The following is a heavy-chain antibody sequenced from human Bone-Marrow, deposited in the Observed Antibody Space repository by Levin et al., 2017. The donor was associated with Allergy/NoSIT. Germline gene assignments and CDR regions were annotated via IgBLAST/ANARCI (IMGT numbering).Heavy chain of an antibody. J-gene: IGHJ3*02. CDR1: GYTFTGYY. V-gene: IGHV1-2*02. D-gene: IGHD3-10*01. Sequence: AASVKVSCKASGYTFTGYYMHWVRQAPGQGLEWMGWINPNSGGTNYAQKFQGRVTMTRDTSISTAYMELSRLRSDDTAVYYCARAYGSGSPYDAFDIWGQGTMVTVSS. CDR3: ARAYGSGSPYDAFDI. CDR2: INPNSGGT.